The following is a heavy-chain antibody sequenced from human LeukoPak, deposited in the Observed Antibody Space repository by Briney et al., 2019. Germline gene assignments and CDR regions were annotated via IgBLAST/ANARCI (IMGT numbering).Heavy chain of an antibody. D-gene: IGHD4-23*01. Sequence: PGGSLRLSCAASGFTVSSNYMSWVRQAPGKGLEWVSVIYSGGNTYYADSVKGRFTISRDNSKNTLYLQMNSLRAEDTAVYFCANPYGDNGWGAFDIWGQGTMVTVSS. V-gene: IGHV3-53*01. J-gene: IGHJ3*02. CDR3: ANPYGDNGWGAFDI. CDR1: GFTVSSNY. CDR2: IYSGGNT.